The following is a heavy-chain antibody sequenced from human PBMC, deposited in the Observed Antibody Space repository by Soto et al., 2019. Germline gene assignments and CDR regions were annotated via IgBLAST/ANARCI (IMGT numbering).Heavy chain of an antibody. Sequence: QVQLQESGPGLVKPSETLSLTCTVSGGSISSYYWSWIRQPPGKGLEWIGYIYHSGSSSYNPSLKSRVTISIDTSNNEFSLNLNSVTAADTAVYFCARSYHEGYYFGSGSYYTGFYYGMDVWGQGTTVTVSS. D-gene: IGHD3-10*01. CDR3: ARSYHEGYYFGSGSYYTGFYYGMDV. V-gene: IGHV4-59*01. CDR2: IYHSGSS. J-gene: IGHJ6*02. CDR1: GGSISSYY.